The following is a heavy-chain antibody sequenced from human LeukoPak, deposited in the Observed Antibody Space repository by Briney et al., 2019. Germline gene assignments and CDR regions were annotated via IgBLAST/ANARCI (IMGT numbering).Heavy chain of an antibody. Sequence: GSLRLSCAASELTFSRYSMNWVRQAPGKGLEWVSYISSSGNSIHYADSVKGRFTISRDNAKNSLYLQMNTLRAEDTALYFCATAGHPGYDFWGGFAFYFDRWGQGALVTVSS. V-gene: IGHV3-48*01. CDR1: ELTFSRYS. CDR2: ISSSGNSI. D-gene: IGHD3-3*01. J-gene: IGHJ4*02. CDR3: ATAGHPGYDFWGGFAFYFDR.